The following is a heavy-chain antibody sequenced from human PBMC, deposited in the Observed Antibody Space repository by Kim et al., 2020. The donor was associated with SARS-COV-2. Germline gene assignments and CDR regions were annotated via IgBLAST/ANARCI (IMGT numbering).Heavy chain of an antibody. CDR2: IYHSGST. D-gene: IGHD4-17*01. J-gene: IGHJ3*02. Sequence: SETLSLTCAVSGGSISSSNWWSWVRQPPGKGLEWIGEIYHSGSTNYNPSLKSRVTISVDKSKNQFSLKLSSVTAADTAVYYCASPGGYGGGEGPDAFDIWGQGTMVTVSS. V-gene: IGHV4-4*02. CDR3: ASPGGYGGGEGPDAFDI. CDR1: GGSISSSNW.